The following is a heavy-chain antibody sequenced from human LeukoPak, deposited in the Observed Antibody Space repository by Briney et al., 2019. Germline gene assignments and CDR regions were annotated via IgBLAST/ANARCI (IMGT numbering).Heavy chain of an antibody. CDR1: GFTFSSYS. Sequence: PGGSLRLSCAASGFTFSSYSMNWVRQAPGKGREWVSSISSSSSYIYYADSVKGRFTISIDNAKNSLYLQMNSLRAEDTAVYYCARDGDSSSFLDYWGQGTLVTVSS. D-gene: IGHD6-13*01. V-gene: IGHV3-21*01. CDR2: ISSSSSYI. CDR3: ARDGDSSSFLDY. J-gene: IGHJ4*02.